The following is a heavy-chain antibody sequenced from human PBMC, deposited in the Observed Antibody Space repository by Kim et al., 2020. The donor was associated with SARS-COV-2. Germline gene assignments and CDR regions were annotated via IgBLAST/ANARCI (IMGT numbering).Heavy chain of an antibody. D-gene: IGHD3-22*01. V-gene: IGHV3-15*01. Sequence: DYAAPVKGRFTISSDDSKNTLYLQMNSLKTEDTAVYYCTTDMIVVVITGYWGQGTLVTVSS. CDR3: TTDMIVVVITGY. J-gene: IGHJ4*02.